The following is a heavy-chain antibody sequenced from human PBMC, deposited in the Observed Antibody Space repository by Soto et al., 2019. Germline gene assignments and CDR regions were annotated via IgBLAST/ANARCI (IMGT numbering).Heavy chain of an antibody. J-gene: IGHJ1*01. Sequence: GGSLRLSCAASGFTFSNYAMHWVRQAPGKGLEYVSAISSNGGSTYYANSVKGRFTISRDNSKNTLYLQMGRLRAEDMAVYYCATGVTTATQHWGQGTLVTVSS. CDR3: ATGVTTATQH. CDR1: GFTFSNYA. V-gene: IGHV3-64*01. CDR2: ISSNGGST. D-gene: IGHD4-17*01.